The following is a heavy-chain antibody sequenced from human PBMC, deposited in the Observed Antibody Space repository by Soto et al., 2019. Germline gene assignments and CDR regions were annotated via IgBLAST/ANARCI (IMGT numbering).Heavy chain of an antibody. J-gene: IGHJ6*02. Sequence: LRLSCAASGFTFSSYAMHWVRQAPGKGLEWVAVISYDGSNKYYADSVKGRFTISRDNSKNTLYLQMNSLRAEDTAVYYCARAFRGVADTGGMDVWGQGTTVTVSS. CDR2: ISYDGSNK. CDR3: ARAFRGVADTGGMDV. V-gene: IGHV3-30-3*01. CDR1: GFTFSSYA. D-gene: IGHD3-3*01.